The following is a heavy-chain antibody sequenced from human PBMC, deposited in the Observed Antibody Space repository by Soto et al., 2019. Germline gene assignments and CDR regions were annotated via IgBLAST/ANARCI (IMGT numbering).Heavy chain of an antibody. CDR2: ISYDGSNK. J-gene: IGHJ4*02. CDR1: GFTFSSYG. Sequence: QVQLVESGGGVVQPGRSLRLSCAASGFTFSSYGMHRVRQAPGKALEWVAVISYDGSNKYYADSVKGRFTISRDNSKNSLYLQMNSLRAEDTAVYYCARQWLVGFFDYWGQGTLVTVSS. D-gene: IGHD6-19*01. CDR3: ARQWLVGFFDY. V-gene: IGHV3-30*03.